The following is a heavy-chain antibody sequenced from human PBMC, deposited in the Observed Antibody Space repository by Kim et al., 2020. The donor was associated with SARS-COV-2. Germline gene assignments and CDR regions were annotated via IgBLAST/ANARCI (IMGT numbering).Heavy chain of an antibody. Sequence: ASVKVSCKASGYTFTGYYMHWVRQAPGQGLEWMGWINPNSGGTNYAQKFQGRVTMTRDTSISTAYMELSRLRSDDTAVYYCARERDIVVVPAAIPPYYYYGMDVWGQGTTVTVSS. D-gene: IGHD2-2*02. J-gene: IGHJ6*02. CDR3: ARERDIVVVPAAIPPYYYYGMDV. CDR2: INPNSGGT. CDR1: GYTFTGYY. V-gene: IGHV1-2*02.